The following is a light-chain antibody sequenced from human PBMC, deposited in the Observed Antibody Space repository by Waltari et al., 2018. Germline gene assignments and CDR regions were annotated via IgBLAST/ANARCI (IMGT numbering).Light chain of an antibody. V-gene: IGLV1-47*01. CDR1: RANIGGNN. Sequence: QSALTQPPSTSGTPGQRVTIPCSGTRANIGGNNVFWYQQLPGSAPKLLIYRTNPRPSGDPDRFSGSKSGTPGSLAIRGLRAEDEADYYCAAWDGSLGGWVFGGGTKLTVL. CDR2: RTN. CDR3: AAWDGSLGGWV. J-gene: IGLJ3*02.